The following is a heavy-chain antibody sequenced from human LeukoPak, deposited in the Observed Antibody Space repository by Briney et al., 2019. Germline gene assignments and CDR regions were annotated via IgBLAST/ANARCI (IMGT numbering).Heavy chain of an antibody. CDR2: MNSDGSST. V-gene: IGHV3-74*01. Sequence: GGSLRLSCAASGLTFSSHWMHWVRQAPGKGLVWVSRMNSDGSSTGYADSVKGRFTISRDNAKNTLYLQMNSLRAEDTAVYYCARALAVAGTGGFDPWGQGTLVTVSS. J-gene: IGHJ5*02. D-gene: IGHD6-19*01. CDR3: ARALAVAGTGGFDP. CDR1: GLTFSSHW.